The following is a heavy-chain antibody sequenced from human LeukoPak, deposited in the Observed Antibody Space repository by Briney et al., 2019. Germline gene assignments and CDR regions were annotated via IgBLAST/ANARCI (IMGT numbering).Heavy chain of an antibody. Sequence: SETLSLTCTVSGGSISSYYWSWIRQPPGKGLEWIGYIYYSGSTNYNPSLKSRVTISVDTSKSQFSLKLSSVTAADTAVYYCATSRDGYNLFDYWGQGTLVTVSS. V-gene: IGHV4-59*01. CDR2: IYYSGST. CDR1: GGSISSYY. D-gene: IGHD5-24*01. CDR3: ATSRDGYNLFDY. J-gene: IGHJ4*02.